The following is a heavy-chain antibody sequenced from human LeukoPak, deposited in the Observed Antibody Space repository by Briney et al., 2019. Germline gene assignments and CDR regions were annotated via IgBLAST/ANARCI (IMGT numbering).Heavy chain of an antibody. CDR1: GGTFSSYA. CDR3: GRGLPPYCSSTSCYLNY. D-gene: IGHD2-2*01. V-gene: IGHV1-69*13. Sequence: ASVKVSCKASGGTFSSYAISWVRQAPGQGLEWMGGIIPIFGTANYAQKFQGRVTITADESTSTAYMELSSLRSEDTAVYYCGRGLPPYCSSTSCYLNYWGQGTLVTVSS. CDR2: IIPIFGTA. J-gene: IGHJ4*02.